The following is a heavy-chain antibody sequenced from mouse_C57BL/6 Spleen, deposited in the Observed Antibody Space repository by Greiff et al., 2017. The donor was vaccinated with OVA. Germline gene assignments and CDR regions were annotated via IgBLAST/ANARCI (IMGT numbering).Heavy chain of an antibody. Sequence: EVHLVESGGGLVKPGGSLKLSCAASGFTFSDYGMHWVRQATEKGLEWVAYISSGSSTINYADKVKGRFTISRYNAKNTLFLQMTSLRSEDTAMYDCARPGYGSTYWYFDVWGTGTTVTVSS. CDR3: ARPGYGSTYWYFDV. J-gene: IGHJ1*03. D-gene: IGHD1-1*01. CDR2: ISSGSSTI. CDR1: GFTFSDYG. V-gene: IGHV5-17*01.